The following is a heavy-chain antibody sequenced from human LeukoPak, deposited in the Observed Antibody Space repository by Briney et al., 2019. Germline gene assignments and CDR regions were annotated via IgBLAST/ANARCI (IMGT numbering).Heavy chain of an antibody. V-gene: IGHV1-2*02. CDR2: INPDSGGT. CDR3: ARVKYRAAGDKQY. Sequence: GASVKVSFKASGYTFTDSYIHWVRQAPGQGLEWMGWINPDSGGTNYAQKFQGRVTMTRDTSITTVYMELSRLRSDDTAVYYCARVKYRAAGDKQYWGRGTLVTVSS. J-gene: IGHJ4*02. D-gene: IGHD6-13*01. CDR1: GYTFTDSY.